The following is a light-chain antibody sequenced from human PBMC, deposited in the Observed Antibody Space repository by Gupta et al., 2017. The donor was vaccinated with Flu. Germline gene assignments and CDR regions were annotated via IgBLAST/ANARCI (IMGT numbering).Light chain of an antibody. J-gene: IGLJ3*02. CDR3: AAGDDSRSGRL. CDR2: RND. CDR1: SSNIGSNY. Sequence: QSVVTQPLSASGTPGQGVTIACFGGSSNIGSNYVSWYHQLPGTAPKLLIYRNDQRPSGVPDRFSGSKCGTSAALAISGLRAEDEANYYCAAGDDSRSGRLFGGGTKLTVL. V-gene: IGLV1-47*01.